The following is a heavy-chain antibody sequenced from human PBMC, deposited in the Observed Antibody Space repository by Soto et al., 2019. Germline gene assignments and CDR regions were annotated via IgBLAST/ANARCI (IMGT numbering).Heavy chain of an antibody. V-gene: IGHV3-23*01. Sequence: EVQLLESGGGLVQPGGSLRLSCAASGFTFSSYAMCGVRQAPGKGLEWVSTISASGGSTYYADSVTGRVTITRDNSQNTLYRQMNSLRVEDTAVYYCAKASRDFGDSRVDCWGQGTLVTVSS. J-gene: IGHJ4*02. CDR3: AKASRDFGDSRVDC. D-gene: IGHD4-17*01. CDR1: GFTFSSYA. CDR2: ISASGGST.